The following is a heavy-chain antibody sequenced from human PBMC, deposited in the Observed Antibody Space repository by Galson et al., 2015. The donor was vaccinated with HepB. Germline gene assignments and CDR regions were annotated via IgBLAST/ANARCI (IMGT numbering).Heavy chain of an antibody. D-gene: IGHD2-2*02. CDR3: ARDNGIIPAYIHYFGY. CDR2: IWYDGINK. V-gene: IGHV3-33*01. J-gene: IGHJ4*02. Sequence: SLRLSCATSGFTFNSYGMHWVRQAPGKGLEWVAAIWYDGINKYYADSVKGRFTISRDTSRNTLYLQMNSLRVEDTAVYYCARDNGIIPAYIHYFGYWGQGTRVTVSS. CDR1: GFTFNSYG.